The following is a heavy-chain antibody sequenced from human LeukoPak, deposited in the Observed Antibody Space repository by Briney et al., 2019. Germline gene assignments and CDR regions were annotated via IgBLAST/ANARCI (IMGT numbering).Heavy chain of an antibody. CDR2: IIPILGIA. CDR1: GGTFSSYA. D-gene: IGHD2-2*01. Sequence: ASVKVSFKASGGTFSSYAISWVRQAPGHGLEWMGRIIPILGIANYAQKFQGRVTITADKSTYTAYMELSSLRSEDTAVYYCASTSDCSTTSCPNAFDYWGQGTLVTVSS. J-gene: IGHJ4*02. CDR3: ASTSDCSTTSCPNAFDY. V-gene: IGHV1-69*04.